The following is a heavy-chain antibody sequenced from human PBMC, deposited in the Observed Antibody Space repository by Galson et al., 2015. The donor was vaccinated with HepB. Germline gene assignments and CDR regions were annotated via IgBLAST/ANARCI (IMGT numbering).Heavy chain of an antibody. CDR1: GFTFINYW. J-gene: IGHJ4*02. V-gene: IGHV3-7*01. CDR3: AKDYSSNNWPHYFDY. Sequence: SLRLSCAASGFTFINYWMNWVRQAPGKGLEWVANIKQDGTEAYYVDSVKGRFTISRDNAKNLLYLQMNSLRAEDTAVYYCAKDYSSNNWPHYFDYWGQGTLVTVSS. CDR2: IKQDGTEA. D-gene: IGHD1-1*01.